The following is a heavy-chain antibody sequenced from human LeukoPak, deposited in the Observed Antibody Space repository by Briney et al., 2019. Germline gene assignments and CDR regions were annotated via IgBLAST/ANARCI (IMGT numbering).Heavy chain of an antibody. J-gene: IGHJ4*02. CDR2: IKPDESEK. Sequence: PGGSLRLSCAASGFTFSNYWMTWVRQAPGKGLEWVANIKPDESEKYYVGSVKGRFTISRDNAKNSLYLQMNSLRAEDTAVYYCAKWGPYGILTGRINWGQGTLVTVSS. CDR1: GFTFSNYW. V-gene: IGHV3-7*03. D-gene: IGHD3-9*01. CDR3: AKWGPYGILTGRIN.